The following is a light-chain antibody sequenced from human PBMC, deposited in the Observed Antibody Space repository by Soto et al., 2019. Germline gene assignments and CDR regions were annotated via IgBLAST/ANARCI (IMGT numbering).Light chain of an antibody. CDR3: QQGHTLPYT. Sequence: EIVMTQSPATLSVSPGETATLSCRASQSVAGNLAWYQQKPGQPPRLLIYGVSTRATGVPARFSGSGSETDFSLTISSLQIEDFATYYCQQGHTLPYTFGQGTNLGI. CDR2: GVS. J-gene: IGKJ2*01. V-gene: IGKV3-15*01. CDR1: QSVAGN.